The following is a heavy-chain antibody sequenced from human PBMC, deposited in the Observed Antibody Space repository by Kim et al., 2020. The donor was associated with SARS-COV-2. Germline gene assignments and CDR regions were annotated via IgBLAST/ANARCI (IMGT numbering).Heavy chain of an antibody. CDR2: IFHTGTT. CDR1: GGSISSNNYY. CDR3: SRRASWESDFDS. Sequence: SETLSLTCIVSGGSISSNNYYWGWIRQPPGKGLEWIGRIFHTGTTYYNPSLESRVTMSVDTSKKQFSLKLNSVTVADTAVYYCSRRASWESDFDSWGQGT. D-gene: IGHD2-2*01. V-gene: IGHV4-39*01. J-gene: IGHJ4*02.